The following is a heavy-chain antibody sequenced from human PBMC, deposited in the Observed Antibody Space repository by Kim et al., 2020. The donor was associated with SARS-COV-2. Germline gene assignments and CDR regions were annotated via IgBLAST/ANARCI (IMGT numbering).Heavy chain of an antibody. D-gene: IGHD6-19*01. V-gene: IGHV3-23*01. CDR1: GFTFSSYA. CDR3: AKDPAVANGGYDY. Sequence: GGSLRLSCAASGFTFSSYAMSWVRQAPGKGLEWVSAISASGGSTYYADSVKGRFTISRDNSKNTLYLQMNSLRAEDTAVYYCAKDPAVANGGYDYWGQGTLVTVSS. J-gene: IGHJ4*02. CDR2: ISASGGST.